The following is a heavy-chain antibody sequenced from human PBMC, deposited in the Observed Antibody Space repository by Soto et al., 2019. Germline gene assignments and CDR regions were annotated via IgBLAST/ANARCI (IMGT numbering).Heavy chain of an antibody. Sequence: QVQLQESGPGLVKPSGTLSLTCAVSGGSISSSNWWSWVRQPPGKGLEWIGEIYHSGSTNYNPSLKSRGTISVDKSKNQFSLKLSSVTAADTAVYYCAISYYDILTGSGWFDPWGQGTLVTVSS. D-gene: IGHD3-9*01. CDR2: IYHSGST. V-gene: IGHV4-4*02. J-gene: IGHJ5*02. CDR1: GGSISSSNW. CDR3: AISYYDILTGSGWFDP.